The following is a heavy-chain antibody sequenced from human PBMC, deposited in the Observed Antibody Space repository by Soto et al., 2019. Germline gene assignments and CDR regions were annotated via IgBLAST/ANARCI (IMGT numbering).Heavy chain of an antibody. D-gene: IGHD6-13*01. CDR2: IFSNDEK. CDR3: ASTSSTSWYWFDP. CDR1: GFSLSNAGLG. J-gene: IGHJ5*02. V-gene: IGHV2-26*04. Sequence: QVTVKESGPVLVKPTETLTLTCTVSGFSLSNAGLGVSWIRQPPGKALEWLAHIFSNDEKSYSTSLKSRPTTPXDXXKSQVVLTMTNMAPVDTATYYCASTSSTSWYWFDPWGQGTLVTVSS.